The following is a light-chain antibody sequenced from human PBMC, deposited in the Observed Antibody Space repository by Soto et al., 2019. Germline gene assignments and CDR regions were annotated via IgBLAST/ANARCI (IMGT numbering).Light chain of an antibody. V-gene: IGLV2-14*01. J-gene: IGLJ7*01. Sequence: QSALTQPASVSGSPGQSITISCTGTSSDVGGYHYVSWYQQHPGKAPKLMIYEVTNRPTGVSNRFSASKSGNTASLTISGVQHEDEAPYYCSSYTTACTVVFGGGTQLTVL. CDR2: EVT. CDR3: SSYTTACTVV. CDR1: SSDVGGYHY.